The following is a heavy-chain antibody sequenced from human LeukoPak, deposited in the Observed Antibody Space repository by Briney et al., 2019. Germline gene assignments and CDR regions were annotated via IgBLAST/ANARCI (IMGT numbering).Heavy chain of an antibody. D-gene: IGHD3-10*01. Sequence: GASVKVSCKASGYTFTSYAMHWVRQAPGQRLEWMGWINAGNGNTKYSQEFQGRVTITRDTSASTAYMELSSLRSEDMAVYYCAREMQGSGSFRGINNWFDPWGQGTLVTVSS. J-gene: IGHJ5*02. V-gene: IGHV1-3*03. CDR1: GYTFTSYA. CDR2: INAGNGNT. CDR3: AREMQGSGSFRGINNWFDP.